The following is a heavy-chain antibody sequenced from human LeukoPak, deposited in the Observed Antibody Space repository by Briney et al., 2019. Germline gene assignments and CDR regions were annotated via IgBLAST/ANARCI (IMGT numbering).Heavy chain of an antibody. CDR3: ARPRNTGYEYYLDY. CDR1: GGSISSGGYY. Sequence: SETLSLTCTVSGGSISSGGYYWSWNRQHPGTGLEWIGYISNSARTYYNPSLKSRVSISVDTSKNQFSLELSSVTDADTAVYYCARPRNTGYEYYLDYWGQGTLVTVSS. CDR2: ISNSART. J-gene: IGHJ4*02. D-gene: IGHD5-12*01. V-gene: IGHV4-31*03.